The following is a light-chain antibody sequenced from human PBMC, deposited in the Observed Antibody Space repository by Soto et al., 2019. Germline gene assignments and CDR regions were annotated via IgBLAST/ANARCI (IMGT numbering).Light chain of an antibody. J-gene: IGKJ1*01. V-gene: IGKV3-15*01. CDR1: QSVSSN. CDR3: QQYNNWLWT. Sequence: EIVMTQSPATLSVSPGERATLSCWASQSVSSNLAWYQQKPGQAPRLLIYGASTRATGIPARFSGSGSGTEFTLTISSLQSEDFAVYYCQQYNNWLWTFGQGTKVDI. CDR2: GAS.